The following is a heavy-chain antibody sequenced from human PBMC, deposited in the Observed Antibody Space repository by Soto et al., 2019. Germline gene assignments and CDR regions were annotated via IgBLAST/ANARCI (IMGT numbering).Heavy chain of an antibody. CDR3: ARGKRRKWWEEDAFDI. CDR2: ICYDGSKK. CDR1: GFTFSSYG. Sequence: GGSLRLSCAASGFTFSSYGMHWVRQAPGKGLEWVAVICYDGSKKYYADSVKGRFTISRDNSKNTLYLQMNSLRAEDTAVYYCARGKRRKWWEEDAFDIWGQGTMVTVSS. J-gene: IGHJ3*02. D-gene: IGHD2-15*01. V-gene: IGHV3-33*01.